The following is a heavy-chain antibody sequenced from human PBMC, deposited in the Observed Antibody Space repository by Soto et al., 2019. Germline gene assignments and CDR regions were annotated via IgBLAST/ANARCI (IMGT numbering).Heavy chain of an antibody. CDR3: ARATESVATEAFEI. CDR2: IKHSIST. Sequence: PSQTLSLTCAAYAGSFSGYYCSWIRQPPGKELEWIGKIKHSISTNYNPSRKSRSTISVNTSKNRFSLKLSSVPVADTAVYYCARATESVATEAFEIWGQGKMVPVSS. V-gene: IGHV4-34*01. J-gene: IGHJ3*02. CDR1: AGSFSGYY. D-gene: IGHD5-12*01.